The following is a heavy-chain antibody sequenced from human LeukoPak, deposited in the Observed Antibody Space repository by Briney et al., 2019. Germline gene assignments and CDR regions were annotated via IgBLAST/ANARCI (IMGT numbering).Heavy chain of an antibody. D-gene: IGHD3-22*01. CDR3: AKAARVTYYDDSSGHEADY. CDR1: GFTFSSYA. CDR2: ISGSGGST. Sequence: GGSLRLSCAASGFTFSSYAMSWVRQAPGKGLEWVSAISGSGGSTYYADSVKGRFTISRDNSKNTLYLQMNSLRAEDTAVYYCAKAARVTYYDDSSGHEADYWGQGTLVTVSS. V-gene: IGHV3-23*01. J-gene: IGHJ4*02.